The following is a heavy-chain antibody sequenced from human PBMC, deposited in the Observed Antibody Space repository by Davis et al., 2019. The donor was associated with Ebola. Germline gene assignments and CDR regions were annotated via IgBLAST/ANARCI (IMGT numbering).Heavy chain of an antibody. V-gene: IGHV3-30*04. CDR3: ARSRGAAAAGTYWFDP. J-gene: IGHJ5*02. D-gene: IGHD6-13*01. CDR2: ISYDGSNK. CDR1: GFTFSSYA. Sequence: PGGSLRLSCAASGFTFSSYAMHWVRQAPGKGLEWVAVISYDGSNKYYADSVKGRFTISRDNSKNTLYLQMNSLRAEDTAVYYCARSRGAAAAGTYWFDPWGQGTLVTVSS.